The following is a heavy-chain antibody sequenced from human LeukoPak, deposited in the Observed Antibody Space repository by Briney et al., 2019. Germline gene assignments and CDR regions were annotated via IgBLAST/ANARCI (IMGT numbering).Heavy chain of an antibody. J-gene: IGHJ4*02. CDR3: ATTDPSAAAGEGSDY. CDR1: GYTFNSYS. V-gene: IGHV1-3*01. D-gene: IGHD6-13*01. CDR2: INAGNGNT. Sequence: ASVKVSCKASGYTFNSYSINWVRQAPGQRLEGMGWINAGNGNTKYSQKFQGRVTITRDTSASTAYMDLSSLRSEDTAVYYCATTDPSAAAGEGSDYWGQGTLVTVSS.